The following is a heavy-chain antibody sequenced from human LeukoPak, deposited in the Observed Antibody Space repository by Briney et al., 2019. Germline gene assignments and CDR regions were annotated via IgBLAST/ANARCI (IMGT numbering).Heavy chain of an antibody. V-gene: IGHV3-21*01. CDR1: GFTFSSYA. D-gene: IGHD2-2*01. J-gene: IGHJ6*02. CDR2: ISSSSIYI. Sequence: GGSLRLSCAASGFTFSSYAMNWVRQAPGKGLEWVSSISSSSIYIYYADSVKGRFTISRDNAKNSLYLQMNSLRAEDTAVYYCARDKFGGSTSYYYYGMDVWGQGTTVTVSS. CDR3: ARDKFGGSTSYYYYGMDV.